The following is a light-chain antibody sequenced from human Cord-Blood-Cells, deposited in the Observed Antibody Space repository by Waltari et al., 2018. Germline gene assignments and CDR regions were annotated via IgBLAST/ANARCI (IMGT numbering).Light chain of an antibody. J-gene: IGLJ3*02. Sequence: QSARTQPASVSGCPGQSITISCTGTSRDVGGYNSVSWYQQHQGKAPKLMIYDVSKRPSGLSNRFSGSKSGNTASLTISGLQAEDEADYYCSSYTSSSTWVFGGGTKLTVL. CDR2: DVS. CDR1: SRDVGGYNS. V-gene: IGLV2-14*01. CDR3: SSYTSSSTWV.